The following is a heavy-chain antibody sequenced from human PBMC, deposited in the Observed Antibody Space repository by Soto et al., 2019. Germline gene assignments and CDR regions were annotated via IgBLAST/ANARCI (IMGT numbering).Heavy chain of an antibody. V-gene: IGHV3-74*01. CDR2: INVDGTTT. D-gene: IGHD6-13*01. J-gene: IGHJ3*02. CDR3: VRDRGYPDSFDI. Sequence: EVQLVESGGGLVQPGEALRLSCAASGFTFSPFYMHWVRQAPGKGLEWVSHINVDGTTTVYADSVKGRFTISRDNAKSTLYLQMSSLRTEDTAVYYCVRDRGYPDSFDIWGQGTMVTVSS. CDR1: GFTFSPFY.